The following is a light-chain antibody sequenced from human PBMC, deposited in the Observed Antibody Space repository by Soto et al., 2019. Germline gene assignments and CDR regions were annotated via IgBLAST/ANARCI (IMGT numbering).Light chain of an antibody. CDR2: DAS. CDR1: QSVFRK. J-gene: IGKJ4*01. CDR3: QQYNNWHPLT. V-gene: IGKV3-15*01. Sequence: EIVMTQSPGTLSVSPGERFTLSCMAIQSVFRKLAWYQQKPCQAPTLLIFDASARAPGTPARFSGSGSGTEFTLTISSLQYEDFAVYYCQQYNNWHPLTFGGGTKVDIK.